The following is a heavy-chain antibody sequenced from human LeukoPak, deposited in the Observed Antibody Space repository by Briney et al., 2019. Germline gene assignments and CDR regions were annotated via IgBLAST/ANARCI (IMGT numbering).Heavy chain of an antibody. J-gene: IGHJ4*02. CDR1: GFTFSSYW. CDR2: IKQDGSEK. V-gene: IGHV3-7*01. Sequence: GGSLRLSCAASGFTFSSYWMSWVRQAPGKGLGWVANIKQDGSEKYYVDSVKGRFTISRDNAKNSLYLQMNSLRAEDTAVYYCAREWGGYCSGGSCYSFDYWGQGTLVTVSS. CDR3: AREWGGYCSGGSCYSFDY. D-gene: IGHD2-15*01.